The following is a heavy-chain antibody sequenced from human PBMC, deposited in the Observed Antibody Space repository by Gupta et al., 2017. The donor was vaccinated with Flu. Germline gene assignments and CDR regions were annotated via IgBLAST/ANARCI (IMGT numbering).Heavy chain of an antibody. Sequence: QVQLQQWGAGLLKPSETLSLTSAVYGGSFSGSYWRWIRQPPGKGLEWIGEIHYNGKINYNPFINMRFPMSIDTYKNEYSLKLSTVTAADTAVYYCARGYATGWYNPFYWGQGTLVTVSS. J-gene: IGHJ4*02. CDR1: GGSFSGSY. V-gene: IGHV4-34*01. CDR3: ARGYATGWYNPFY. CDR2: IHYNGKI. D-gene: IGHD6-19*01.